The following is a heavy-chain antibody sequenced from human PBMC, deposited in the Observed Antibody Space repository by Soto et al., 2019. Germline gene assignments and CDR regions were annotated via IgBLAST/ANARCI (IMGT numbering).Heavy chain of an antibody. V-gene: IGHV3-30-3*01. D-gene: IGHD6-19*01. Sequence: QVQLVESGGGGVQPGRSRRLSWAASGFTFSSYAMHWVRRAPGRGREGGAVISYDGSNKNYADSVKGRFTISRDNSKNTLYLQMNSLRAEDTAVYYCARDRWQWLVRGFESEFDYWGQGTLVTVSS. CDR1: GFTFSSYA. J-gene: IGHJ4*02. CDR3: ARDRWQWLVRGFESEFDY. CDR2: ISYDGSNK.